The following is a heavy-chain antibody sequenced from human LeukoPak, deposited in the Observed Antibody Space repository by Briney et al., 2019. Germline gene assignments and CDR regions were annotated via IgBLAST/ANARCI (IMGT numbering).Heavy chain of an antibody. CDR1: GFSLTTSGVA. Sequence: SGPTLVNPTQTLTLTCTFSGFSLTTSGVAVGWIRQPPGKALEWLALIYWDDVKRYSPSLKSRLTIAQDTSKNQVVLTMTNMDPVDTATYYCAHTTYFYDSSGYPRSFDIWGQGTMVTVSS. D-gene: IGHD3-22*01. J-gene: IGHJ3*02. V-gene: IGHV2-5*02. CDR2: IYWDDVK. CDR3: AHTTYFYDSSGYPRSFDI.